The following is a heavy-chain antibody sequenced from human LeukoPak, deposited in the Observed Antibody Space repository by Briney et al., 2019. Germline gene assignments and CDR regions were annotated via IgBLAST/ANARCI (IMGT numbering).Heavy chain of an antibody. D-gene: IGHD6-13*01. J-gene: IGHJ4*02. CDR2: IGSDGTYK. CDR3: ARDPGTGASAGTFDY. Sequence: PGGSLRLSCAASGFTFSAYGMHWVRQAPGQGLEWVAFIGSDGTYKYYVDSVKGRFTISRDNSKNTLYLQMNSLRAEDTSLYYCARDPGTGASAGTFDYWGQGTLVTVSS. V-gene: IGHV3-30*02. CDR1: GFTFSAYG.